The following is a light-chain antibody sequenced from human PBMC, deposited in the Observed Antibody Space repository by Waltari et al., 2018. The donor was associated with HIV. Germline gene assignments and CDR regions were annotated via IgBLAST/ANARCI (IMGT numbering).Light chain of an antibody. Sequence: SYELTPPPSVSVSPGQTASIPCSGDKLGDKYSCWYEQKPGQSPVRVIYKDGKRPSGIPERFSGFNSGNTATLTISGTQAMDEADYYCQAWDSDTPKVFGGGTKLTVL. CDR3: QAWDSDTPKV. J-gene: IGLJ2*01. V-gene: IGLV3-1*01. CDR2: KDG. CDR1: KLGDKY.